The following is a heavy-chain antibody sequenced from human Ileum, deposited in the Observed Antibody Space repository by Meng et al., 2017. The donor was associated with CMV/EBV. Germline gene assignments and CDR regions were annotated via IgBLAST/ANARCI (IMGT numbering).Heavy chain of an antibody. CDR3: AREDPGTYFFDS. CDR1: FTKYF. Sequence: FTKYFLHWMRQGPGEGHEWMGNINPADGDTVFPRRSKSRLTRTRDRLIMTRDTSTNTVYMELINLTSDDTAIYYCAREDPGTYFFDSWGQGTLVTVSS. D-gene: IGHD3-9*01. V-gene: IGHV1-46*01. J-gene: IGHJ4*02. CDR2: INPADGDT.